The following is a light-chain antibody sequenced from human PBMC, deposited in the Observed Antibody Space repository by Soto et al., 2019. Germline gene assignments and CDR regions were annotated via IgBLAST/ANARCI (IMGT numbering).Light chain of an antibody. J-gene: IGKJ2*01. CDR3: QQGHNWPLT. V-gene: IGKV3-15*01. CDR2: SAS. Sequence: EIVMTQSPATLSVSLGERATLSCRASQSISTELAWYQQKPGQPPRLLIYSASTRATGVPARFTGSGSGSEFTLTISGLQSEEFAVYYCQQGHNWPLTFGQGTRLEI. CDR1: QSISTE.